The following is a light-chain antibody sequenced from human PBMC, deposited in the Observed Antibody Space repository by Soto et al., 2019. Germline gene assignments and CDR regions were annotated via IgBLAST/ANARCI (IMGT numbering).Light chain of an antibody. CDR2: GAS. CDR3: QQPWT. Sequence: EIVLTQSPGTLSLSPVERATLSCRASQSVSSSYLAWYQQKPGQAPRLLIYGASSRATGIPDRFSGSGSGTDFTLTISRLEPEDFAVYYCQQPWTFGQGTKVDIK. V-gene: IGKV3-20*01. CDR1: QSVSSSY. J-gene: IGKJ1*01.